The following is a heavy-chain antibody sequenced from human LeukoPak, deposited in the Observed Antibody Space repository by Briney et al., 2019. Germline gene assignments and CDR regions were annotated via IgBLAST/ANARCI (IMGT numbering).Heavy chain of an antibody. CDR3: SYGSGSYSTYYFGY. D-gene: IGHD3-10*01. Sequence: SETLSLTCVVSGDSISSVKLWSWVRQPPGEGLEWIGEIYSRGSINYNPSLKSRASISMDKSRNQFSLELTSVTAADTAVYYCSYGSGSYSTYYFGYWGQGTLVTVSS. CDR2: IYSRGSI. V-gene: IGHV4-4*02. J-gene: IGHJ4*02. CDR1: GDSISSVKL.